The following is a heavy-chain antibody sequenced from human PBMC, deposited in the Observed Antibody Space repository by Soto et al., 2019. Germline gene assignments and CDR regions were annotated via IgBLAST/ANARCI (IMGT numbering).Heavy chain of an antibody. CDR1: GFTFSSYA. J-gene: IGHJ5*02. V-gene: IGHV3-23*01. Sequence: EVQLLESGGGLVQPGGSLRLSCAASGFTFSSYAMSWVRQAPGKGLEWVSTISGSGGSTYYADSVKGQFTISRDNHQNTLYLQMNRLRAEDMAVYYCAKMGGSSGVFVWGWFDPWGKVTLFTVSS. CDR3: AKMGGSSGVFVWGWFDP. CDR2: ISGSGGST. D-gene: IGHD6-19*01.